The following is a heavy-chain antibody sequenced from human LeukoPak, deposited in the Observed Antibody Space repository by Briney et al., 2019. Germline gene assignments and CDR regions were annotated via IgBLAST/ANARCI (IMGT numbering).Heavy chain of an antibody. Sequence: SETLSLTCTVSGYSISSGYFWGWIRQPPGKGLEWIGVYHVGTTDYNPSLKSRVTISVDRSKNQMSLKLSSVTAADTAVYYCARGGGLWVTPSFDYWGQGTLVTVSS. CDR1: GYSISSGYF. V-gene: IGHV4-38-2*02. CDR3: ARGGGLWVTPSFDY. D-gene: IGHD2-21*02. J-gene: IGHJ4*02. CDR2: VYHVGTT.